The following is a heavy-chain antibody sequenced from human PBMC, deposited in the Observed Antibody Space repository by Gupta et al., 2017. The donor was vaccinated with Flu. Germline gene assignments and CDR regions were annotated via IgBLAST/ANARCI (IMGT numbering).Heavy chain of an antibody. V-gene: IGHV3-23*01. D-gene: IGHD3-3*01. CDR2: VSGSGDRT. J-gene: IGHJ3*02. Sequence: MSSVGLGPGKELVWVSSVSGSGDRTEYADSVKGRFTTSRDNFKNTLFLQMNSLRIQDKAIYYCAKPELRLLEWVIYDPLEIWGQGTMVTVSS. CDR3: AKPELRLLEWVIYDPLEI.